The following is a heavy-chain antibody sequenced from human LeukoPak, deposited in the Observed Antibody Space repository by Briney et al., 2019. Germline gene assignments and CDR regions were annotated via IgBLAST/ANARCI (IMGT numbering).Heavy chain of an antibody. D-gene: IGHD2-2*01. V-gene: IGHV1-69*05. Sequence: ASVKVSCKASGGTFGSYAISWVRQAPGQGLEWMGGIIPIFGTANYAQKFQGRVTITTDESTSTAHMELSSLRSEDTAVYYCARGHCSSTSCPKRYWYFDLWGRGTLVTVSS. CDR2: IIPIFGTA. CDR1: GGTFGSYA. J-gene: IGHJ2*01. CDR3: ARGHCSSTSCPKRYWYFDL.